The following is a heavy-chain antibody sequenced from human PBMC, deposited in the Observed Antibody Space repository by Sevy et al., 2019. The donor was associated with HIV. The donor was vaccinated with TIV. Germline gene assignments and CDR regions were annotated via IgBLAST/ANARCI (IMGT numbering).Heavy chain of an antibody. V-gene: IGHV1-2*02. CDR2: INPNSGGT. CDR3: ARDRIWFGELFLDD. CDR1: GYTFTGYY. Sequence: ASVKVSCKASGYTFTGYYMHWVRQAPGQGLEWMGWINPNSGGTNYAQKFQGRVTMTRDTSISTADMELSRLRSDDTAVYDGARDRIWFGELFLDDWGQGTLVTVSS. J-gene: IGHJ4*02. D-gene: IGHD3-10*01.